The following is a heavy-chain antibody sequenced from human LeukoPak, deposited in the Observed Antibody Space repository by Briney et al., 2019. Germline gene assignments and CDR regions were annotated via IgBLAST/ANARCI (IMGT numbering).Heavy chain of an antibody. CDR3: ARGDYYDSSGYHPFDF. CDR2: INHSGST. J-gene: IGHJ4*02. V-gene: IGHV4-34*01. D-gene: IGHD3-22*01. Sequence: SETLSLTCAVYGGSFSGYYWSWIRQPPGKGLEWIGEINHSGSTNYNPSLKSRVTISVDTSKNQFSLKLSSVTAADTAVYYCARGDYYDSSGYHPFDFWGQGTLVTVSS. CDR1: GGSFSGYY.